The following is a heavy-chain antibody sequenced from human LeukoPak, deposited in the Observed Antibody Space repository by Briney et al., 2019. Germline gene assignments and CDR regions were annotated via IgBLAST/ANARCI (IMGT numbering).Heavy chain of an antibody. Sequence: SETLSLTCTVSGGSISSYYWSWIQQPPGKGLEWIGYIYYSGSTNYNPSLKSRVTISVDTSKNQFSLKLSSVTAADTAVYYCASRVRRGPRPYNYWGQGTLVTVSS. CDR2: IYYSGST. CDR1: GGSISSYY. D-gene: IGHD3-10*02. J-gene: IGHJ4*02. CDR3: ASRVRRGPRPYNY. V-gene: IGHV4-59*12.